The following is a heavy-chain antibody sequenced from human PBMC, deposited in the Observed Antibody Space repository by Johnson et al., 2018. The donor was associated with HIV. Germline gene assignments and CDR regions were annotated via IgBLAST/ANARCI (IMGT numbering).Heavy chain of an antibody. J-gene: IGHJ3*02. CDR3: ASSYSESDAFDI. Sequence: VQLVESGGGLVQPGGSLRLSCVVSGFTVSSNYITWVRQAPGKGLELVSVIYTGGSTYYADSVTGRFTISRDNSKNTLYLQMNSLRVEDTAVYYCASSYSESDAFDIWGQGTMVTVSS. CDR1: GFTVSSNY. V-gene: IGHV3-66*01. D-gene: IGHD3-10*01. CDR2: IYTGGST.